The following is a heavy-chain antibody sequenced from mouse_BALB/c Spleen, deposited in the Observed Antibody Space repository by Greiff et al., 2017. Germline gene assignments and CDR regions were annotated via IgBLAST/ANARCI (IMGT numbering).Heavy chain of an antibody. CDR1: GYTFTSYW. D-gene: IGHD2-1*01. CDR3: TTSYGNYADYFDY. J-gene: IGHJ2*01. CDR2: IYPSDSYT. Sequence: VQLQQPGAELVRPGASVKLSCKASGYTFTSYWINWVKQRPGQGLEWIGNIYPSDSYTNYNQKFKDKATLTVDKSSSTAYMQLSSPTSEDSAVYYCTTSYGNYADYFDYWGQGTTLTVSS. V-gene: IGHV1-69*02.